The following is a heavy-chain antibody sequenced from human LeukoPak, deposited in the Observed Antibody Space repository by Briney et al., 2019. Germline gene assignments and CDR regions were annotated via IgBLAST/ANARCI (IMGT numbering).Heavy chain of an antibody. D-gene: IGHD6-25*01. J-gene: IGHJ5*02. CDR1: GYTFTSYD. CDR3: ARAPHSGWVRWFDP. CDR2: MNPNSGNT. V-gene: IGHV1-8*01. Sequence: GASVKVSCKASGYTFTSYDINWVRQATGPGLEWMGWMNPNSGNTGYAQKFQGRVTMTRNTSISTAYMELSSLRSEDTVVYYCARAPHSGWVRWFDPWGQGTLVTVSS.